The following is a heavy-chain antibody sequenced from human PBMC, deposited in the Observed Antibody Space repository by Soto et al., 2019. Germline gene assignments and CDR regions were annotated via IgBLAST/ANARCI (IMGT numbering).Heavy chain of an antibody. CDR3: AKDPPWTVGPLAMDV. CDR1: GFTFSVYA. V-gene: IGHV3-23*01. D-gene: IGHD1-26*01. CDR2: ISGNGGST. Sequence: GGSLRLSCGASGFTFSVYAMTWVRQAPGKGLEWVSAISGNGGSTYYADSVKGRFTISRDNSKSTLHLQMNSLRVEDTAVYYCAKDPPWTVGPLAMDVWGQGTTVTVSS. J-gene: IGHJ6*02.